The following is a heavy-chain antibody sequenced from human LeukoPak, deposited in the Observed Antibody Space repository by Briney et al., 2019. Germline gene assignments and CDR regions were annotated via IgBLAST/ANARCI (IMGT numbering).Heavy chain of an antibody. CDR3: AKDLDYYDSSGYSDY. CDR2: IKQDGSEK. V-gene: IGHV3-7*01. Sequence: GGSLRLSCAASGFTFSSYWMSWVRQAPGKGLEWVANIKQDGSEKYYADSVKGRFTISRDNSKNTLYLQMNGLRAEDTAVYYCAKDLDYYDSSGYSDYWGQGTLVTVSS. CDR1: GFTFSSYW. J-gene: IGHJ4*02. D-gene: IGHD3-22*01.